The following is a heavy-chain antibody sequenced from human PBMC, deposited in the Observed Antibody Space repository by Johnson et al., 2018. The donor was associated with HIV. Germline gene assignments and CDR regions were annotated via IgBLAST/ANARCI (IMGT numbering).Heavy chain of an antibody. CDR1: GFTFSTYG. CDR3: AKDKPVGATRGDAFDI. CDR2: ISHDGSNK. J-gene: IGHJ3*02. Sequence: QVQLVESGGGVVQPGRSLRLSCAASGFTFSTYGMHWVRQAPGKGLEWVAVISHDGSNKYYADSVKGRFTISRDNSKNPLYLQMNSLRAVDTAGYYCAKDKPVGATRGDAFDIWGQGTMVTVSS. V-gene: IGHV3-30*18. D-gene: IGHD1-26*01.